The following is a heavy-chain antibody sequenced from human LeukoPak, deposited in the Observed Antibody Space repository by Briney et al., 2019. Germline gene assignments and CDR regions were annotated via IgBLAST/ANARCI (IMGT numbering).Heavy chain of an antibody. CDR1: GFTFSSYG. CDR3: ATARDGYNLR. D-gene: IGHD5-24*01. V-gene: IGHV3-30*02. J-gene: IGHJ4*02. CDR2: IRYDGSNK. Sequence: GGSLRLSXAASGFTFSSYGMHWVRQAPGKGLERVAFIRYDGSNKYYADSVKGRFTISRDNSKNTLYLQMNSLRAEDTAVYYCATARDGYNLRWGQGTLVTVSS.